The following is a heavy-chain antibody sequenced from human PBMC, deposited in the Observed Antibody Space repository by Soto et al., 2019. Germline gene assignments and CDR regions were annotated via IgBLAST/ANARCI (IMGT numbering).Heavy chain of an antibody. J-gene: IGHJ5*02. CDR1: GFTFSSYG. CDR2: ISYDGSNK. V-gene: IGHV3-30*18. D-gene: IGHD6-13*01. Sequence: PGGSLRLSCAASGFTFSSYGMHWVRQAPGKGLEWVAVISYDGSNKYYADSVKGRFTISRDNSKNTLYLQMNSLRAEDTAVYYCAKDWWSWQQLLTAEIDPWGQGTLVTVSS. CDR3: AKDWWSWQQLLTAEIDP.